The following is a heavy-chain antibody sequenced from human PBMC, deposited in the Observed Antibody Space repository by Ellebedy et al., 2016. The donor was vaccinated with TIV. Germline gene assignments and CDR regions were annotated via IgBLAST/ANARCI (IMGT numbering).Heavy chain of an antibody. CDR3: AREGKWFGHYYGMDV. V-gene: IGHV3-11*05. Sequence: GGSLRLXXAASGFTFSDYYMSWIRQAPGKGLEWVSYISSSSSYTNYADSVKGRFTISRDNAKNSLYLQMNSLRAEDTAVYYCAREGKWFGHYYGMDVWGQGTTVTVSS. J-gene: IGHJ6*02. D-gene: IGHD3-10*01. CDR1: GFTFSDYY. CDR2: ISSSSSYT.